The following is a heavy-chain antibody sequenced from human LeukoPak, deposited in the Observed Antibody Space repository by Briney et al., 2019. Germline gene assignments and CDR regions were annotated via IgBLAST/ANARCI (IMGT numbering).Heavy chain of an antibody. Sequence: SETLSLTCTVSGGSISSSSYYWGWIRQPPGTGLEWIGSIYYSGSTYYNPSLKSRVTISVDTSKNQFSLKLSSVTAADTAVYYCARGYTGITGTIDYWGQGTLVTVSS. J-gene: IGHJ4*02. CDR1: GGSISSSSYY. V-gene: IGHV4-39*01. D-gene: IGHD1-20*01. CDR3: ARGYTGITGTIDY. CDR2: IYYSGST.